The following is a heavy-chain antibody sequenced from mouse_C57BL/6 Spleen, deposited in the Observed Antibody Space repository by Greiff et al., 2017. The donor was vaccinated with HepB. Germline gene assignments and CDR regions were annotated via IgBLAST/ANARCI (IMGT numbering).Heavy chain of an antibody. D-gene: IGHD1-1*01. Sequence: VKLMESGPGLVQPSQSLSITCTVSGFSLTSYGVHWVRQSPGKGLEWLGVIWSGGSTDYNAAFISRLSISKDNSKSQVFFKMNSLQADDTAIYYCARKGSPYYYGSSYDPMDYWGQGTSVTVSS. CDR2: IWSGGST. CDR1: GFSLTSYG. J-gene: IGHJ4*01. V-gene: IGHV2-2*01. CDR3: ARKGSPYYYGSSYDPMDY.